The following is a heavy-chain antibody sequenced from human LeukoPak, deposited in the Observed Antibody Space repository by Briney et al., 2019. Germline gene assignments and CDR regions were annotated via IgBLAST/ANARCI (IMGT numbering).Heavy chain of an antibody. CDR3: ASLGYWGDWGLVDV. CDR2: TYYRSKWYN. V-gene: IGHV6-1*01. J-gene: IGHJ6*02. CDR1: GDSVSSNSAA. D-gene: IGHD2-15*01. Sequence: SQTLSLTCAISGDSVSSNSAAWNWTRQSPSRSLKRLGRTYYRSKWYNVYAVSVKSRITINPDTSKNQFSLQLNSVTPEDTAVYHCASLGYWGDWGLVDVWGQGTTVTVSS.